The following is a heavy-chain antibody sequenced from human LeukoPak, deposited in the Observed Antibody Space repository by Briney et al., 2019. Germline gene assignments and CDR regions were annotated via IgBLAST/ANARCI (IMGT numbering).Heavy chain of an antibody. J-gene: IGHJ4*02. CDR2: ISSSGSTI. CDR1: GFTFSSYA. CDR3: ARRRYNWNAIDY. V-gene: IGHV3-48*04. D-gene: IGHD1-20*01. Sequence: GGSLRLSRAASGFTFSSYAMSWVRQAPGKGLEWVSYISSSGSTIYYADSVKGRFTISRDNAKNSLYLQMNSLRAEDTAVYYCARRRYNWNAIDYWGQGTLVTVSS.